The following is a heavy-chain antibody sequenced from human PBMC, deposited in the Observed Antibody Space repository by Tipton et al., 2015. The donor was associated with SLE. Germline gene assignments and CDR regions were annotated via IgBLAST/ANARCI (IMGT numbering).Heavy chain of an antibody. J-gene: IGHJ4*02. CDR3: AAVLLHGIDY. Sequence: SLRLSCAASGFTFSSYAMHWVRQAPGKGLEWVAVISYDGSNKYYADSVKGRFTISRDNSKNTLYLQMNSLRAEDTAVYYCAAVLLHGIDYWGQGTLVTVSS. CDR2: ISYDGSNK. CDR1: GFTFSSYA. D-gene: IGHD2-15*01. V-gene: IGHV3-30*04.